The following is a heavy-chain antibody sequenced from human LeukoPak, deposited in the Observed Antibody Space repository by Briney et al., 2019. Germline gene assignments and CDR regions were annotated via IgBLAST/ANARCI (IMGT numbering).Heavy chain of an antibody. V-gene: IGHV3-48*03. CDR3: ATVRAVLVMANDAFDT. CDR2: ISSSGSTI. J-gene: IGHJ3*02. Sequence: GGSLRLSCAASGFTFSSYEMNWVRQAPGKGLEWVSYISSSGSTIYYADSVKGRFTISRDNAKNSLYLQMNSLGAEDTAFYYCATVRAVLVMANDAFDTWGEGRMVSAS. CDR1: GFTFSSYE. D-gene: IGHD2-21*01.